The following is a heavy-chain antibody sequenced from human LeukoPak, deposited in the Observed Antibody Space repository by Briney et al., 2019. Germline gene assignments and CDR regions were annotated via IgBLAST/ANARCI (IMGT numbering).Heavy chain of an antibody. CDR1: GGSISSYY. CDR2: IYYSGST. Sequence: SETLSLTCSVSGGSISSYYWSWIRQPPGKGLEWIGYIYYSGSTNYNPSLKSRVTISVDTSKNQFSLKLSSVTAADTAVYYRARGAATYYDFWSGYYRDYYYYYMDVWGKGTTVTVSS. CDR3: ARGAATYYDFWSGYYRDYYYYYMDV. V-gene: IGHV4-59*01. J-gene: IGHJ6*03. D-gene: IGHD3-3*01.